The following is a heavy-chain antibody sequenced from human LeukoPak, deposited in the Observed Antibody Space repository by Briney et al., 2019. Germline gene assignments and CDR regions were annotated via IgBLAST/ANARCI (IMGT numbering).Heavy chain of an antibody. D-gene: IGHD3-10*01. V-gene: IGHV3-30*03. CDR2: ISYDGSNK. J-gene: IGHJ6*03. CDR1: GFTFSSYG. CDR3: VGYGSGSYYNYYMDV. Sequence: GGSLRLSCAASGFTFSSYGMHWVRQAPGKGLEWVAVISYDGSNKYYADSVKGRFTISRDNFKNTLYLQMNSLRAEDTAVYYCVGYGSGSYYNYYMDVWGKGTTVTI.